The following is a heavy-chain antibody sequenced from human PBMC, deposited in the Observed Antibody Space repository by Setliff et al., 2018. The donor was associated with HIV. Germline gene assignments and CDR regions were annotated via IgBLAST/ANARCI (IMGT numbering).Heavy chain of an antibody. J-gene: IGHJ4*02. CDR1: GFTFSDYA. D-gene: IGHD4-17*01. V-gene: IGHV3-21*01. CDR2: ISSSSSSI. Sequence: PGGSLRLSCTASGFTFSDYAMSWVRQAPGKGLEWVSAISSSSSSIYYADSVKGRFTISRDNAKNSLYLQMNSLRADDTAMYYCARDDGDYLFDYWGQGTVVTVSS. CDR3: ARDDGDYLFDY.